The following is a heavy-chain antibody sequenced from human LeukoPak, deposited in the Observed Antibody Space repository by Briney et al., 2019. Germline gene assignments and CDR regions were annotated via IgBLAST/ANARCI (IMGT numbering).Heavy chain of an antibody. J-gene: IGHJ6*02. V-gene: IGHV3-48*04. D-gene: IGHD3-22*01. Sequence: PGGSLRLSCAASGFTFRTYGMNWVRQAPGKGLEWISYINSNSDTVHYSNSVEGRFTISRDNAKNSLYLQMNSLRAEDTAMYYCARGGGYYDSSGRPPEDYYYGMDVWGQGTTVTVSS. CDR3: ARGGGYYDSSGRPPEDYYYGMDV. CDR2: INSNSDTV. CDR1: GFTFRTYG.